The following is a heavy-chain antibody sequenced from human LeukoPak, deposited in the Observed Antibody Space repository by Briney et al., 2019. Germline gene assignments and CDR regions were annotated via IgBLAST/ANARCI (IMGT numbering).Heavy chain of an antibody. CDR3: AGSGAYSYGAPLED. CDR2: IYSGGST. D-gene: IGHD5-18*01. V-gene: IGHV3-53*04. CDR1: GFTVSSNY. Sequence: GSLRLSCAASGFTVSSNYMSWVRQAPGKGLEWVSVIYSGGSTYYADSVKGRFTISRHNSKNTLYLQMNSLRAEDTAAYYCAGSGAYSYGAPLEDWGQGTLVTVSS. J-gene: IGHJ4*02.